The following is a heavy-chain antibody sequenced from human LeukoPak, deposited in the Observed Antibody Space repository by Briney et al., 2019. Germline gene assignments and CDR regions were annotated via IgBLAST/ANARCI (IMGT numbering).Heavy chain of an antibody. V-gene: IGHV3-23*01. Sequence: RPGGSLRLSCAASGFTFSSFAMTWVRQAPGKGLEWVSTIGGSGGATYYADSVKGRFTISRDNSKNTLYLQMNSLRAEDTAVYYCAKKTGYCSSTSCKGVRAPWFDPWGQGTLVTVSS. CDR1: GFTFSSFA. CDR3: AKKTGYCSSTSCKGVRAPWFDP. D-gene: IGHD2-2*01. J-gene: IGHJ5*02. CDR2: IGGSGGAT.